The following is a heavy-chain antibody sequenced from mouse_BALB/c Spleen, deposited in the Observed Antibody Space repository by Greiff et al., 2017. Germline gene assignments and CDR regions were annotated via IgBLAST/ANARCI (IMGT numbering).Heavy chain of an antibody. J-gene: IGHJ2*01. CDR1: GYTFTSYW. D-gene: IGHD2-4*01. V-gene: IGHV1-69*02. CDR2: IYPSDSYT. Sequence: VKLQQPGAELVRPGASVKLSCKASGYTFTSYWINWVKQRPGQGLEWIGNIYPSDSYTNYNQKFKDKATLTVDKSSSTAYMQLSSPTSEDSAVYYCTKYDYDGYYFDYWGQGTTLTVSS. CDR3: TKYDYDGYYFDY.